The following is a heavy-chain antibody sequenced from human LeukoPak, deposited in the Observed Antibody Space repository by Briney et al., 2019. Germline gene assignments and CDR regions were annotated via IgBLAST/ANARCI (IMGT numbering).Heavy chain of an antibody. D-gene: IGHD3-16*02. J-gene: IGHJ4*02. CDR1: GYTFTSYA. CDR2: INTNTGNP. Sequence: ASVKVSCKASGYTFTSYAMNWVRQAPGQGLEWMGWINTNTGNPTYAQGFTGRFVFSLDTSVSTAYLQISSLKAEDTAVYYCATLVRLGELSPPDYWGQGTLVTVSS. CDR3: ATLVRLGELSPPDY. V-gene: IGHV7-4-1*02.